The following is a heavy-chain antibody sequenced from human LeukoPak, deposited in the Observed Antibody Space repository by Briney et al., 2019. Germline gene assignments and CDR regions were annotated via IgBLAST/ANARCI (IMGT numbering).Heavy chain of an antibody. J-gene: IGHJ6*03. CDR1: GYTFTSYG. V-gene: IGHV1-18*01. CDR2: ISAYNGNT. CDR3: ARARKTNLHYYYYYMDV. D-gene: IGHD1/OR15-1a*01. Sequence: ASVKVSCKASGYTFTSYGISWVRQAPGQGLEWMGWISAYNGNTNYAQKLKGRVTMTTDTSTSTAYMELRSLRSDDTAVYYCARARKTNLHYYYYYMDVWGKGTTVTVSS.